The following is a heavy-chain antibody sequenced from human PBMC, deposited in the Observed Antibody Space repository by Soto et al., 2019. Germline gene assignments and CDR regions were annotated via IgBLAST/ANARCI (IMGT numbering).Heavy chain of an antibody. V-gene: IGHV1-69*13. J-gene: IGHJ4*01. CDR1: GGTFSSYA. CDR2: IIPIFGTA. Sequence: ASVKVSCKASGGTFSSYAISWVRQAPGQGLEWMGGIIPIFGTANYAQKFQGRVTITADESTSTAYMELSSLRSEDTAVYYCGSPRSGPSPDVGHWGQGTVVTVSS. D-gene: IGHD2-15*01. CDR3: GSPRSGPSPDVGH.